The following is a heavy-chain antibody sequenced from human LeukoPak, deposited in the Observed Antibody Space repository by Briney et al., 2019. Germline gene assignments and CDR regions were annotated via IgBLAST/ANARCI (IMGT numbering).Heavy chain of an antibody. Sequence: SGTLSLTCAVSGGSISISNWWSWPRKPPGTGLEGVGEIYHSGSTNYNPSLKSRVTISVDKSKNQFSLKLSSVTAADTAVYYCASRLYSSARNFDYWGQGTLVTVSS. CDR1: GGSISISNW. D-gene: IGHD6-19*01. CDR2: IYHSGST. V-gene: IGHV4-4*02. CDR3: ASRLYSSARNFDY. J-gene: IGHJ4*02.